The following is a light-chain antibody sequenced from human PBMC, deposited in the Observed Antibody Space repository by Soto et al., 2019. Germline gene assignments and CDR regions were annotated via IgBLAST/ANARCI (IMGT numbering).Light chain of an antibody. CDR3: QQYNNWPPVT. CDR2: GAS. J-gene: IGKJ1*01. CDR1: QNAAGN. Sequence: EIVLTQSPATLSVSPGERVTLSCSASQNAAGNLAWFQQKPGQAPRLLIYGASTRATGVPGRFSGSGSGTEFTLTISSLQSEDFAVYYCQQYNNWPPVTFGQGTKVEI. V-gene: IGKV3-15*01.